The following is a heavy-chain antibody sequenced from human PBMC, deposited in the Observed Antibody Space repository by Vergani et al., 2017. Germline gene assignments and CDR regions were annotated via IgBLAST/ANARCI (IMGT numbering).Heavy chain of an antibody. J-gene: IGHJ3*02. D-gene: IGHD5-18*01. CDR3: AAGGYSYGYGAFDI. Sequence: VQLVESGGGLVKPGGSLRLSCAASGFTFSSYSMNWVRQAPGKGLEWVSSISSSSSYIYYADSVKGRFTISRDNAKNSLYLQMNSLRAEDTAVYYCAAGGYSYGYGAFDIWGQGTMVTVSS. CDR2: ISSSSSYI. CDR1: GFTFSSYS. V-gene: IGHV3-21*04.